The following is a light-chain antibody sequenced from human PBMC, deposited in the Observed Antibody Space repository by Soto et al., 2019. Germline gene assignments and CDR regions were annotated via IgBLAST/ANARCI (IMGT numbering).Light chain of an antibody. CDR3: QQYNNWPPDRT. CDR1: QSVGSN. V-gene: IGKV3-15*01. CDR2: GAS. Sequence: EIVMTQSPATLSVSPGERATLSCRASQSVGSNLAWYQQKPGQAPRLLIYGASTRATGIPARFSGSRSGTEFTLTISSLQSEDFAIYVCQQYNNWPPDRTFGQGTKVEIK. J-gene: IGKJ1*01.